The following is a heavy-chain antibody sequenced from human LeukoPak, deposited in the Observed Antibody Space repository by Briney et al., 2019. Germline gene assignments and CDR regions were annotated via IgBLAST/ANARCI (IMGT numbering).Heavy chain of an antibody. CDR1: GSAFIGST. V-gene: IGHV3-73*01. Sequence: GGSLRLSCASSGSAFIGSTVHWVRRASGGGLEWVGRIGCSSHNCATSYVALVEDKFTVSRDESISTAYLQMTSLRIEDTAVHYCCRQEGYYSVWRAPSPAQIDKYYMDVWGKGTTVTVSS. CDR2: IGCSSHNCAT. CDR3: CRQEGYYSVWRAPSPAQIDKYYMDV. D-gene: IGHD3-3*01. J-gene: IGHJ6*04.